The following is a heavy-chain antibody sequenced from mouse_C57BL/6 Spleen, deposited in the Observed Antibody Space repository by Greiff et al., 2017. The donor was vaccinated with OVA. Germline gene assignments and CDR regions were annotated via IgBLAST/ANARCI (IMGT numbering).Heavy chain of an antibody. CDR3: ARSPRYGNYAMDY. Sequence: QVQLQQSGPELVKPGASVQISCKASGYAFSSSWMNWGKQRPGKGLEWIGRIYPGDGDTNYNGKFKGKATLTADKSSSTAYMQLSSLTSEDSAVYFCARSPRYGNYAMDYWGQGTSVTVSS. V-gene: IGHV1-82*01. J-gene: IGHJ4*01. CDR1: GYAFSSSW. D-gene: IGHD2-1*01. CDR2: IYPGDGDT.